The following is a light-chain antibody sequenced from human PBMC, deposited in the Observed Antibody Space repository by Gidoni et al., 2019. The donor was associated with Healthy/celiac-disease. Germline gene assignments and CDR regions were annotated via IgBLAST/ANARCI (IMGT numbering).Light chain of an antibody. CDR1: QSISSW. CDR3: QQYNSYWT. CDR2: DAS. Sequence: DIQMTQSPSTLSASVGYRVTITFRASQSISSWLAWYQQKPGNAPKILIYDASSLESGVPSRFSGSGSWTEFTLTISSLQPDEFATYYCQQYNSYWTFGQGTKVEIK. V-gene: IGKV1-5*01. J-gene: IGKJ1*01.